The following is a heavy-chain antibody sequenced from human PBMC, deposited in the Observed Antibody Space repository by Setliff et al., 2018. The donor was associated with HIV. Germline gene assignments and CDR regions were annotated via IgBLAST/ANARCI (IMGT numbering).Heavy chain of an antibody. D-gene: IGHD3-3*01. Sequence: SETLSLTCTVSGGSISSHYWSWIRQPPGKGLEWIGYMYTSGSTNYNPSLKSRVTISVDTSKNQFSLKLSSVTAADTAVYYCARAAEPSTYYDFWSGPGAYYYYMDVWGKGTTVTVSS. CDR3: ARAAEPSTYYDFWSGPGAYYYYMDV. V-gene: IGHV4-4*08. J-gene: IGHJ6*03. CDR2: MYTSGST. CDR1: GGSISSHY.